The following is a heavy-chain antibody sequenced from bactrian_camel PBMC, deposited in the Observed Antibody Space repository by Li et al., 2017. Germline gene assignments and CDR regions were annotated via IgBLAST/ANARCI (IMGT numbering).Heavy chain of an antibody. V-gene: IGHV3-3*01. CDR1: GDTFSRMC. CDR3: ASRDLLVGGYCFNY. Sequence: HVQLVESGGGSVQAGGSLRLTCVVSGDTFSRMCMAWFRQGPGKAREVLEVEREGIASIESWGRTRYADSVKGRFTISLDNAKNTVYLQMNSLKSEDTALYYCASRDLLVGGYCFNYWGQGTQVTVS. CDR2: EREGIASIESWGRT. D-gene: IGHD2*01. J-gene: IGHJ4*01.